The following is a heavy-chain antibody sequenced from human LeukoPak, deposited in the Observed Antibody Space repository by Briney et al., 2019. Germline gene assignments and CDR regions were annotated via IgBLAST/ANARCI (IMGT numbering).Heavy chain of an antibody. CDR3: ARHRAYDGRVDY. CDR2: IYYSGST. V-gene: IGHV4-59*08. D-gene: IGHD5-12*01. Sequence: PSETLSLTCTVSGGSISSYYWSWVRQPPGKGLEWVGYIYYSGSTNYNPSLKSRVTISVHTSRNQFSLKLSSVTAADTAVYYCARHRAYDGRVDYWGQGTLVTVSS. J-gene: IGHJ4*02. CDR1: GGSISSYY.